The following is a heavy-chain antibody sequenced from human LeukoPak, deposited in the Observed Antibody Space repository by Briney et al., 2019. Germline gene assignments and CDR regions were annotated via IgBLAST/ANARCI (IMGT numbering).Heavy chain of an antibody. CDR2: IYTSGST. CDR1: GGPISSGSYY. J-gene: IGHJ4*02. CDR3: ARDRYDIVDY. D-gene: IGHD1-1*01. V-gene: IGHV4-61*02. Sequence: SETLSLTCTVSGGPISSGSYYWSWIRQPAGKGLEWIGRIYTSGSTNYNPSLKSRVTISVDTSKNQFSLKLSSVTAADTAVYYCARDRYDIVDYWGQGTLVTVSS.